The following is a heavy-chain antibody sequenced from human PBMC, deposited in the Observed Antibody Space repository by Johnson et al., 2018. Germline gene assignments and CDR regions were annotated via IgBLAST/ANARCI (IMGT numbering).Heavy chain of an antibody. Sequence: QVQLVQSGGGVVQPGGSLRLSCAASGFTFSSYAMHWVRQAPGKGLEWVAVISYDGSNKYYADSVKGRFTISRDNSKNTLYLQMNSPRAEDKAVYYCARTYYYDSRGAFDSWGQGTMVTVSS. V-gene: IGHV3-30-3*01. J-gene: IGHJ3*02. CDR1: GFTFSSYA. D-gene: IGHD3-22*01. CDR2: ISYDGSNK. CDR3: ARTYYYDSRGAFDS.